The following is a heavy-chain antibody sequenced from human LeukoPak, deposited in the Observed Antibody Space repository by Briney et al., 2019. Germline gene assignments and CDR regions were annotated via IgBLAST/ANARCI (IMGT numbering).Heavy chain of an antibody. J-gene: IGHJ6*04. V-gene: IGHV3-21*01. CDR3: ARVIGDTAMVPNYYYYCGMDV. D-gene: IGHD5-18*01. CDR1: GFTFSSHS. Sequence: GGSLRLSCAASGFTFSSHSMNWVRQAPGKGLEWVSSISSSSSYIYYADSVKGRFTISRDNAKNSLYLQMNSLRAEDTAVYYCARVIGDTAMVPNYYYYCGMDVWGKGTTVTVSS. CDR2: ISSSSSYI.